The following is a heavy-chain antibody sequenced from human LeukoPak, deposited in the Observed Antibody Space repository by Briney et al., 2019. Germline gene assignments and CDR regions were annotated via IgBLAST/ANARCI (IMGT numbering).Heavy chain of an antibody. Sequence: GGSLKLSCAASGFTFSGSSMHWVRQASGKGLEWLGYIRDKANTYATAYAASVKGRFTISRDDSKNTAYLQMNSLKTEDTALYYCIRWPYHAFDMWGHGTMVTVFS. CDR1: GFTFSGSS. V-gene: IGHV3-73*01. CDR2: IRDKANTYAT. CDR3: IRWPYHAFDM. J-gene: IGHJ3*02. D-gene: IGHD4-23*01.